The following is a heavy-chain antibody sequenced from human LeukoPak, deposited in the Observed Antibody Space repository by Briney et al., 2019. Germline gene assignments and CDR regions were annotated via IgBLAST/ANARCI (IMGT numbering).Heavy chain of an antibody. CDR2: IIPIFGTA. Sequence: SVKVSCKASGYTFTSYGISWVRQAPGQGLEWMGGIIPIFGTANYAQKFQGRVTITADESTSTAYMELSSLRSEDTAVYYCARDSEGGSDTNWFDPWGQGTLVTVSS. CDR3: ARDSEGGSDTNWFDP. D-gene: IGHD3-16*01. CDR1: GYTFTSYG. V-gene: IGHV1-69*13. J-gene: IGHJ5*02.